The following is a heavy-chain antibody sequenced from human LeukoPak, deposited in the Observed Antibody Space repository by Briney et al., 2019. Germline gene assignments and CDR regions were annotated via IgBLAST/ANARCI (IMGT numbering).Heavy chain of an antibody. CDR3: ARFNSGSYQHYFDY. D-gene: IGHD1-26*01. V-gene: IGHV4-39*07. CDR2: IYYSGST. J-gene: IGHJ4*02. Sequence: KTSETLSLTCTFSVGSISSSSYYWGWIRQPPGKGLEWIGSIYYSGSTYYNPSLKSRVTISVDTSKNQFSLKLSSVTAADTAVYYCARFNSGSYQHYFDYWGQGTLVTVSS. CDR1: VGSISSSSYY.